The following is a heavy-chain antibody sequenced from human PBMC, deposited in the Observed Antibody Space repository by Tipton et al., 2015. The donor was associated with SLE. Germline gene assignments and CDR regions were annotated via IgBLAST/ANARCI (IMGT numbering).Heavy chain of an antibody. J-gene: IGHJ4*02. Sequence: TLSLTYAVSGGSVSSSYWSWIRQPPGKGLEWIGYIYYSGNTYFNPSLQGRATIAIDTSKNQVSLQLRSVTAADTAVYYCASKISLTTDNWGQGTLVAVSS. CDR2: IYYSGNT. CDR3: ASKISLTTDN. V-gene: IGHV4-59*02. CDR1: GGSVSSSY. D-gene: IGHD1-1*01.